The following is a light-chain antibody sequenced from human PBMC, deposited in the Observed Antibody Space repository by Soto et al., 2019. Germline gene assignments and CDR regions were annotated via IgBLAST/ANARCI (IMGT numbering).Light chain of an antibody. CDR2: GIS. J-gene: IGKJ1*01. CDR3: QQYNNWPET. Sequence: EIVMTQSPATLSMSPGERATLSCRASQSVSNNLAWYQQKPGQAPRLLIYGISTRATGIPARFSGSGSGTEFTLTISSLQSEDFAVYYCQQYNNWPETFGQGTKGDIK. CDR1: QSVSNN. V-gene: IGKV3-15*01.